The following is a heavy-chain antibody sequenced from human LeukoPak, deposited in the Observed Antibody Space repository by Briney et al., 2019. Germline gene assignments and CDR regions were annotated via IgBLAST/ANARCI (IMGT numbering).Heavy chain of an antibody. Sequence: ASVKVSCKASGYTFTGYYIHWVRQAPGQGLDWMGRINPNNGGTNYAQKFQGRVTMTRDMSMSTAYMELSRLRSDDTAVYYCARGNGIAAANWFDPWGQGTLVTVSS. CDR1: GYTFTGYY. V-gene: IGHV1-2*06. J-gene: IGHJ5*02. D-gene: IGHD6-6*01. CDR3: ARGNGIAAANWFDP. CDR2: INPNNGGT.